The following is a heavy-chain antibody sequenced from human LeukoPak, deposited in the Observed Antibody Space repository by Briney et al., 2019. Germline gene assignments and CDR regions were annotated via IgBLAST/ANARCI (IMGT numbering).Heavy chain of an antibody. CDR2: IIPIFGTA. V-gene: IGHV1-69*05. D-gene: IGHD2-21*02. J-gene: IGHJ5*02. CDR1: GGTFSSYA. Sequence: ASVKVSCKASGGTFSSYAISWVRQAPGQGLEWMGGIIPIFGTANYAQKFQGRVTITTDESTSTAYMELSSLRFEDTAVYYCARDRKAYCGGDCYFLRDNWFDPWGQGTLVTVSS. CDR3: ARDRKAYCGGDCYFLRDNWFDP.